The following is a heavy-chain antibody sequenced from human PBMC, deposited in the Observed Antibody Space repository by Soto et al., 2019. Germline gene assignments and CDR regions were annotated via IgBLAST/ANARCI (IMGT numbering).Heavy chain of an antibody. CDR3: ARGYSSGWYGY. V-gene: IGHV4-34*01. D-gene: IGHD6-19*01. CDR1: GGSFSGYY. Sequence: QVQLQQWSAGLLKPPETLSLTCAVYGGSFSGYYWSWIRQPPGKGLEWIGEINHSGSTNYNPSLKRRVNISVNTAKKQNSLKLSTVTAAVAAVYYCARGYSSGWYGYWGQATMVTNSS. CDR2: INHSGST. J-gene: IGHJ4*02.